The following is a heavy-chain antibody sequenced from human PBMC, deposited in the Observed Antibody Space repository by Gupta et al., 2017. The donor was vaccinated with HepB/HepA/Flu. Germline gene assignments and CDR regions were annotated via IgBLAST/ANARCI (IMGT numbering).Heavy chain of an antibody. CDR2: ISPYNGNT. CDR1: GYTFILYG. Sequence: QVQLVQSGAEVKKPGASMKVSCKASGYTFILYGISWMRQAPGQGLEWMGWISPYNGNTKYTQKVQDRVTMTTDTSTSTAYMELRSLRFDDTAVYYCARDRDRSSWGGIYGMDVWGQGTTVTVSS. CDR3: ARDRDRSSWGGIYGMDV. D-gene: IGHD6-13*01. V-gene: IGHV1-18*01. J-gene: IGHJ6*02.